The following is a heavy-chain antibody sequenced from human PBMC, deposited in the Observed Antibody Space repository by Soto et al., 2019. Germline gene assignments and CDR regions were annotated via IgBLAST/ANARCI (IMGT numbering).Heavy chain of an antibody. Sequence: GASVKVSCKASGGTFSSYAISWVRQAPGQGLAWMGGIIPIFGTAHYAQKFQGRVTITADESTSTAYMELSSLRSEDTAVYYCARDVRRIPETKVVVITGWQNDAFDIWGQGTMVTVSS. CDR1: GGTFSSYA. J-gene: IGHJ3*02. CDR3: ARDVRRIPETKVVVITGWQNDAFDI. CDR2: IIPIFGTA. D-gene: IGHD3-22*01. V-gene: IGHV1-69*13.